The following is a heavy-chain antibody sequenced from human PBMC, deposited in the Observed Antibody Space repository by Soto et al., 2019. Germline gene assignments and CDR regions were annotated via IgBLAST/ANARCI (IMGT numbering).Heavy chain of an antibody. CDR1: GFTFSSND. D-gene: IGHD3-22*01. CDR2: IYSGGST. J-gene: IGHJ3*01. Sequence: EVQLVESGGGLIQPGGSLRLSCAASGFTFSSNDMNWVRQAPGKGLEWVSLIYSGGSTYYADSVKGRFTISRDNSKNTLYLQRSSLRAEDTAVYYCATRPLLPGAPWGQGTMVTVSP. CDR3: ATRPLLPGAP. V-gene: IGHV3-53*01.